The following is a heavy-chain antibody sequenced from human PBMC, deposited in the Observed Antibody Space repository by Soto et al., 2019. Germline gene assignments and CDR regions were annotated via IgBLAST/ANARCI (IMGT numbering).Heavy chain of an antibody. CDR1: GYTFTGYY. V-gene: IGHV1-2*04. CDR3: AREYSESIAAAGDDAFDI. D-gene: IGHD6-13*01. J-gene: IGHJ3*02. Sequence: ASAKVSCKASGYTFTGYYMHWVRQAPGQGLEWMGWINPNSGGTNYAQKFQGWVTMTRDTSISTAYMELSRLRSDDTAVYYCAREYSESIAAAGDDAFDIWGQGTMVTVSS. CDR2: INPNSGGT.